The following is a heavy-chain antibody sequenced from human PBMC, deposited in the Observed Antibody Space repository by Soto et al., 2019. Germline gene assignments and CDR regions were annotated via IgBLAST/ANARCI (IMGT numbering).Heavy chain of an antibody. J-gene: IGHJ4*02. Sequence: EVQLVQSGAEVKKPGESLKISCQGSGYTLTHYWIGWVRQMPGKGLEWVGIIYPSDSQTRYSPSFQGQVNISVDKSISTAYLQWSSLTASDTAMYYCARRSSNNWPFDYWGRGTLVTVSS. CDR3: ARRSSNNWPFDY. CDR2: IYPSDSQT. D-gene: IGHD1-1*01. CDR1: GYTLTHYW. V-gene: IGHV5-51*03.